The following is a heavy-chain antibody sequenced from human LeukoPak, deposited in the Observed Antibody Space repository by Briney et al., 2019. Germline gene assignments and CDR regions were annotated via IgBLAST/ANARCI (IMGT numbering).Heavy chain of an antibody. J-gene: IGHJ4*02. CDR3: ARVKYYYDSSGYSQNFDY. Sequence: PSETLSLTCTVSGGSISSYYWSWIRQPPGKGLEWIVYIYYSGSTNYNPSLKSRVTISVDTSKNQFSLKLSSVTAADTAVYYCARVKYYYDSSGYSQNFDYWGQGTLVTVSS. V-gene: IGHV4-59*01. D-gene: IGHD3-22*01. CDR2: IYYSGST. CDR1: GGSISSYY.